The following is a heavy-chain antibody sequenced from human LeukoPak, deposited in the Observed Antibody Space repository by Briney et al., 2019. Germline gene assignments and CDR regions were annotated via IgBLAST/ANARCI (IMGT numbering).Heavy chain of an antibody. Sequence: SQTLSLTCTLSGGSISSGGYYWSWIRQHPGKGLEWIGYIYYSGSTYYNPSLKSRVTISVDTSKNQFSLKLSSVTAADTAVYYCARGLWFGELFAFDIWGQGTMVTVSS. CDR1: GGSISSGGYY. CDR2: IYYSGST. CDR3: ARGLWFGELFAFDI. J-gene: IGHJ3*02. V-gene: IGHV4-31*03. D-gene: IGHD3-10*01.